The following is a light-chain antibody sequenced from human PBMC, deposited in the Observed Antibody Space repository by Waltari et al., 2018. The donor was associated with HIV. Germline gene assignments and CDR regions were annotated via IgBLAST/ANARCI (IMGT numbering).Light chain of an antibody. J-gene: IGLJ2*01. Sequence: SALTQPASVSGSPGQSITISCSGTSGDVGGYNFVSWYQKHPGKAPKLIIYNFSTLPSGVSFRFSGSRSANTASLTISGLQVEDEADYFCSSYTSSGPRYVLFGGGTRLTVL. CDR2: NFS. V-gene: IGLV2-14*03. CDR1: SGDVGGYNF. CDR3: SSYTSSGPRYVL.